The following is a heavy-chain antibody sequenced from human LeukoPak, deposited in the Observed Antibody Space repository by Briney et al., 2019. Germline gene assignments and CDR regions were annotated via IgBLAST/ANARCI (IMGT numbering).Heavy chain of an antibody. J-gene: IGHJ4*02. D-gene: IGHD3-10*01. Sequence: ASVKVSCKASGYTFTSYGISWVRQAPGQGLEWMGWISAYNGNTNYAQKLQGRVTMTTDTSTSTTYMELRSLRSDDTAVYYCARPYYYGSGSYYFDYWGQGTLVTVSS. CDR2: ISAYNGNT. V-gene: IGHV1-18*01. CDR3: ARPYYYGSGSYYFDY. CDR1: GYTFTSYG.